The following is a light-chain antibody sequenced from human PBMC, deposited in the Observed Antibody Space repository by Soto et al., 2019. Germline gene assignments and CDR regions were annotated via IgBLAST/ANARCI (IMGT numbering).Light chain of an antibody. CDR1: QSVTSSY. J-gene: IGKJ4*01. V-gene: IGKV3-20*01. CDR2: GAS. Sequence: EIVLTQSPGTVSLSPGERATLSCRASQSVTSSYLAWYQQKPGQAPRLLIYGASSRATGIPDRFSGSGSGTDFTLTISRLEPEHFAVYYCHQYGTSPLTFGGGTRVEIK. CDR3: HQYGTSPLT.